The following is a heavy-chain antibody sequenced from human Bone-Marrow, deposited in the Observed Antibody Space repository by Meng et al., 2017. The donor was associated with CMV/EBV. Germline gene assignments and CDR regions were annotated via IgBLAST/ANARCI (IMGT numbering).Heavy chain of an antibody. CDR1: GGSFSGYY. CDR2: INHSGST. J-gene: IGHJ5*02. D-gene: IGHD3-22*01. V-gene: IGHV4-34*01. Sequence: SETLSLTCAVYGGSFSGYYWSWIRQPPGKGLEWIGEINHSGSTNYNPSLKSRVTISVDTSKNQFSPKLSSVTAADTAVYYCARTNTYYYDSSGYSLYWFDPCGQGTLVTVSS. CDR3: ARTNTYYYDSSGYSLYWFDP.